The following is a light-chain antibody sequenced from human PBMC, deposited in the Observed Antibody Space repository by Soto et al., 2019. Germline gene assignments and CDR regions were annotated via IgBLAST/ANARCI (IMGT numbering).Light chain of an antibody. J-gene: IGKJ1*01. Sequence: DIQMTQSPSTLSASVGDRVTITCRASERVSRWLAWYQQKPGRTHKLLIYQASTLETGVPSRFSGSGSGTEFTLTISSLQPDDFATYYCQQYNAYSQSFGQGTKVEIK. V-gene: IGKV1-5*03. CDR2: QAS. CDR3: QQYNAYSQS. CDR1: ERVSRW.